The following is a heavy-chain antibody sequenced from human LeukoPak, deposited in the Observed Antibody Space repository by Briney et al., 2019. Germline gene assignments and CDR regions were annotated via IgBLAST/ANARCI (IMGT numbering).Heavy chain of an antibody. J-gene: IGHJ5*02. Sequence: SVKVSCKPSGGTFSSYAISWVRQAPGQGLEWMGGIIPIFGTANYAQKFQGRVTITTDESTSTAYMELSSLRSEDTAVYYCAREVGPGYCSSTSCYLGWFDPWGQGTLVTVSS. V-gene: IGHV1-69*05. CDR1: GGTFSSYA. CDR2: IIPIFGTA. CDR3: AREVGPGYCSSTSCYLGWFDP. D-gene: IGHD2-2*01.